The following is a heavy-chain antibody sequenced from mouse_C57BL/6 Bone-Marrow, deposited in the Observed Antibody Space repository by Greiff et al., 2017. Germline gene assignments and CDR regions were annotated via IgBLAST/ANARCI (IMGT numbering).Heavy chain of an antibody. V-gene: IGHV1S12*01. CDR2: IYPRDGST. CDR1: GFNIKDDY. CDR3: ARSYGSSPRWYFDV. D-gene: IGHD1-1*01. Sequence: VQLQQSGAELVRPGASVKLSCTASGFNIKDDYMHWVKQRPEQGLEWIGYIYPRDGSTKYNEKFKGKATLTADKSSSTAYMQLNSLASEDSAVYFCARSYGSSPRWYFDVWGTGTTVTVSS. J-gene: IGHJ1*03.